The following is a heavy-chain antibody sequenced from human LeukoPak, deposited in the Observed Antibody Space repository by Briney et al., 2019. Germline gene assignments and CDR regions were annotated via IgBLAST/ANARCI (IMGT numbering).Heavy chain of an antibody. CDR1: GFTFSSYA. J-gene: IGHJ4*02. CDR3: AKSSGGYLAPDY. Sequence: GGSLRLSCAASGFTFSSYAMSWVRQAPGKGLEWVSAISGSGGSTYYAGSVKGRFTISRDNSKNTLYLQMNSLRAEDTAVYYCAKSSGGYLAPDYWGQGTLVTVSS. CDR2: ISGSGGST. V-gene: IGHV3-23*01. D-gene: IGHD3-10*01.